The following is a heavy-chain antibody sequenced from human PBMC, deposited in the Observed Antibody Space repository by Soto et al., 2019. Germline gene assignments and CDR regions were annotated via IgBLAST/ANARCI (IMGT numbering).Heavy chain of an antibody. CDR3: ARDQYYDILTGYYDREGWFDP. CDR1: GYTFTSYD. CDR2: MNANSGNT. J-gene: IGHJ5*02. D-gene: IGHD3-9*01. V-gene: IGHV1-18*01. Sequence: GASVKVSCKASGYTFTSYDINWVRQATGQGLEWMGWMNANSGNTNYAQKLQGRVTMTTDTSTSTAYMELRSLRSDDTAVYYCARDQYYDILTGYYDREGWFDPWGQGTLVTVSS.